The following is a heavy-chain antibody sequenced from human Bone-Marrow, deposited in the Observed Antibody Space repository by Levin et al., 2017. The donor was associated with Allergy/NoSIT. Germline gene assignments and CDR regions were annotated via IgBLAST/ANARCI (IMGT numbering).Heavy chain of an antibody. Sequence: PGESLKISCKGSGYTFITYYIAWVRQMPGKGLEWVGIIYPGDSDTRYSPSFRGQVTISADKSISTAYLQWDSLTASDTATYYCASHYTLDVWGQGTTVTVSS. J-gene: IGHJ6*02. CDR2: IYPGDSDT. CDR3: ASHYTLDV. CDR1: GYTFITYY. V-gene: IGHV5-51*01.